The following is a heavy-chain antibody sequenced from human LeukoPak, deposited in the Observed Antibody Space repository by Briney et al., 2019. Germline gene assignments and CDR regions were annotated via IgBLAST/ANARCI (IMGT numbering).Heavy chain of an antibody. CDR2: ISSSSSSI. V-gene: IGHV3-48*01. CDR3: ARVVGSVVTYDY. CDR1: GFTFSIYH. J-gene: IGHJ4*02. Sequence: PGGSLRLSCTVSGFTFSIYHMNWVRQAPGKGLEWVSYISSSSSSIYYADSVKGRFTISRDNVRNSLYLQMNSLRAEDTAVYYCARVVGSVVTYDYWGQGALVTVSS. D-gene: IGHD2-21*02.